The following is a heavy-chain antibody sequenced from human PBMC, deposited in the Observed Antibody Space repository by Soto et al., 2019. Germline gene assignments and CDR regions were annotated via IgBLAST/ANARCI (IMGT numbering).Heavy chain of an antibody. Sequence: EVQLLEAGGNLIQPGGSLRLSCAASRFTFSSYAMSWVRQAPGQGLEWLSAISGPGATIYYADSVKGRFTISRDNSKNTLYLQMNSLTAEDTAVYYCAKMLTMVRGVTGLRDFDFWGQGTLVTVSS. CDR1: RFTFSSYA. CDR2: ISGPGATI. V-gene: IGHV3-23*01. CDR3: AKMLTMVRGVTGLRDFDF. D-gene: IGHD3-10*01. J-gene: IGHJ4*02.